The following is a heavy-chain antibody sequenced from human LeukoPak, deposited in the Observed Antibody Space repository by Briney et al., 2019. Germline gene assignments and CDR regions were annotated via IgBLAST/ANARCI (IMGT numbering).Heavy chain of an antibody. D-gene: IGHD6-13*01. CDR2: ISGSSATI. J-gene: IGHJ4*02. CDR1: GFTFSDYS. Sequence: GGSLRLSCAASGFTFSDYSMNWARQAPGKGLEWVAYISGSSATIDYADSVKGRFTISRDNAKNSLYLQMNSLRAEDTAVYYCARDPTVAAAGPGYWGQGTLVTVSS. CDR3: ARDPTVAAAGPGY. V-gene: IGHV3-48*04.